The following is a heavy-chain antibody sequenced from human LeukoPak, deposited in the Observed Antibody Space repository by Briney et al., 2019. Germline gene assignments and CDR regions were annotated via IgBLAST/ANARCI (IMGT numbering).Heavy chain of an antibody. CDR3: AAEDYDILTGYRTFDY. V-gene: IGHV3-53*01. D-gene: IGHD3-9*01. Sequence: GGSLRLSCAASGFTVSSNYMSWVRQAPGKGLEWVSVIYSGGSTYYAGSVKGRFTISRDNSKNTLYLQMNSLRAEDTAVYYCAAEDYDILTGYRTFDYWGQGTLVTVSS. CDR2: IYSGGST. J-gene: IGHJ4*02. CDR1: GFTVSSNY.